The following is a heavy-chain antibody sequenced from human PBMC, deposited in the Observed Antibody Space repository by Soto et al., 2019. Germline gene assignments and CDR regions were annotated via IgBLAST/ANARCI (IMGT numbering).Heavy chain of an antibody. CDR2: IHAGNGNT. D-gene: IGHD2-2*01. Sequence: QVQLVQSGPEMKKPGASVKLSCKASGYTFTTYSMHWVRQAPGQRLEWMGWIHAGNGNTEHSQKIQGRVTITRDTSASTAYLELGSLRSEDTAVYYCARAACSSTSCYNYYAYGMDVCGQGTAVTVS. CDR1: GYTFTTYS. V-gene: IGHV1-3*01. J-gene: IGHJ6*02. CDR3: ARAACSSTSCYNYYAYGMDV.